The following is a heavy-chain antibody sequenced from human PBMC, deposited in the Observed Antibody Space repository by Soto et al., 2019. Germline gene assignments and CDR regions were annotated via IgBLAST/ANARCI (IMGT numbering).Heavy chain of an antibody. Sequence: SHILSWAASGGTFGNYGGCWVSPAPGKGLEWVAVISYDGSNKYYADSVKGRFTISRDNSKNTLYLQMNSLRAEDTAVYYCAKRTSYSSSSIGYYYYGMDGWGQGTTVTVSS. CDR2: ISYDGSNK. D-gene: IGHD6-6*01. CDR3: AKRTSYSSSSIGYYYYGMDG. J-gene: IGHJ6*02. V-gene: IGHV3-30*18. CDR1: GGTFGNYG.